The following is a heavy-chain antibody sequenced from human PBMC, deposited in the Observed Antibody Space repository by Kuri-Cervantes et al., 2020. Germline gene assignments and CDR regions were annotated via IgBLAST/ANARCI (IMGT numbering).Heavy chain of an antibody. J-gene: IGHJ4*02. V-gene: IGHV1-2*02. CDR1: GYTFTSYD. D-gene: IGHD4-23*01. CDR2: INPNSGGT. CDR3: ARTTVVTSDFDY. Sequence: ASVKVSCKASGYTFTSYDINWVRQATGQGLEWMGWINPNSGGTNYGQNFQGRVTMTRDTSISTAYMELSRLRSDDTAVYYCARTTVVTSDFDYWGQGTLVTVSS.